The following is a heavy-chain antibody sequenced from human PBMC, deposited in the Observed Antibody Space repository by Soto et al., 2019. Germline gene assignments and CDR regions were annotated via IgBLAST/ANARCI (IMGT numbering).Heavy chain of an antibody. CDR1: GFAFSSSA. D-gene: IGHD2-21*01. V-gene: IGHV1-58*02. CDR3: AAELYRGGVCCSFDI. J-gene: IGHJ3*02. Sequence: SVKVSCKAAGFAFSSSAIQCVLQSRLQPLEWIGWIIVGGGNTNYAQKLQGRIIITRDMSTSTAYMELNSLTSEDTAVYYCAAELYRGGVCCSFDIWGQGTMVTVSS. CDR2: IIVGGGNT.